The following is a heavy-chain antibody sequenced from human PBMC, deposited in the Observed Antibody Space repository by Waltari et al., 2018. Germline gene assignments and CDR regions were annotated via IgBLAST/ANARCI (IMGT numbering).Heavy chain of an antibody. Sequence: EVQLVESGGGLVQPGRSLRLSCAASGFTFDDYAMHWVRKAPGKGLEWVSGISWNSGSIGYADSVKGRFTISRDNAKNSLYLQMNSLRAEDTALYYCAKGYYDFWSGYPTYYFDYWGQGTLVTVSS. CDR3: AKGYYDFWSGYPTYYFDY. CDR2: ISWNSGSI. CDR1: GFTFDDYA. J-gene: IGHJ4*02. D-gene: IGHD3-3*01. V-gene: IGHV3-9*01.